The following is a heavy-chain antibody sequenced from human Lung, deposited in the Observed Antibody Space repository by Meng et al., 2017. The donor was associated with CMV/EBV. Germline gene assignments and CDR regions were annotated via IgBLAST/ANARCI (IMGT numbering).Heavy chain of an antibody. CDR1: GFTFGTYW. V-gene: IGHV3-74*03. Sequence: GESXKISCGASGFTFGTYWMYWVRQAPGKGLVWVSRINSEGNIITYADSVKGRFTISRDNAKNTLYLQMLSLRVEDTAIYYCVRGMGTDWGQGILVTVSS. CDR2: INSEGNII. D-gene: IGHD5-24*01. CDR3: VRGMGTD. J-gene: IGHJ4*02.